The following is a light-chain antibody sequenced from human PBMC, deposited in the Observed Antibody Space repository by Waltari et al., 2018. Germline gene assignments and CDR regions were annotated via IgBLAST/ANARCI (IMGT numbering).Light chain of an antibody. CDR3: QQYYSTPQT. Sequence: DIVMTQSPDSLAVSLGEGATISCTSSQSILYSSKNKNYLAWYQQKPGQPPKLLIYWASTRESGVPDRFSGSGSGTDFTLTISSLQAEDVAVYYCQQYYSTPQTFGGGTKVEIK. V-gene: IGKV4-1*01. CDR1: QSILYSSKNKNY. J-gene: IGKJ4*01. CDR2: WAS.